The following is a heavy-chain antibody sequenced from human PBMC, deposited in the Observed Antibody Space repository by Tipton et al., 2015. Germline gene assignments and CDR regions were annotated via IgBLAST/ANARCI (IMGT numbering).Heavy chain of an antibody. CDR1: GYSFTSYC. CDR2: IYPGDSDA. CDR3: ARQRDDYFDL. Sequence: QLVQSGAEVKKPGESLKISCKGSGYSFTSYCVGWVRQMPGKGLEWMGIIYPGDSDARVSPSFQGQVTISADKSISTAYLQWSSLRASDSAMFYCARQRDDYFDLWGQGTLVTVSA. D-gene: IGHD2-21*02. V-gene: IGHV5-51*01. J-gene: IGHJ4*02.